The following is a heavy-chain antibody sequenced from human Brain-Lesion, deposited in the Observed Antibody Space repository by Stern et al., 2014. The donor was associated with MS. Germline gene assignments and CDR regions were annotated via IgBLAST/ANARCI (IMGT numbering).Heavy chain of an antibody. J-gene: IGHJ4*02. CDR1: GYTVSGHY. D-gene: IGHD5-18*01. CDR3: ARRKVNTMTLDY. CDR2: INPNTGAT. Sequence: QVQLVESGGEVKKPGASVTVSCAPSGYTVSGHYIDWVRQAPGQGPEWMGLINPNTGATIYAQNFRGRVTLTRDTSTTTVYLDLNRLRSDDTAVYYCARRKVNTMTLDYWGQGTLVTVSS. V-gene: IGHV1-2*06.